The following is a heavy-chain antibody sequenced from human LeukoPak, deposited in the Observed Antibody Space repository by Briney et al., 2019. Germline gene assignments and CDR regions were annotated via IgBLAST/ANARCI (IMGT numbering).Heavy chain of an antibody. CDR2: ISYDGSNK. Sequence: GGSLRLSCAASGFTFNTYTMNWVRQAPGKGLEWVAVISYDGSNKYYADSVKGRFTISRDNSKNTLYLQMNSLRAEDTAVYYCARAITIFAPRRYGMDVWGQGTTVTVSS. V-gene: IGHV3-30-3*01. CDR1: GFTFNTYT. D-gene: IGHD3-3*01. CDR3: ARAITIFAPRRYGMDV. J-gene: IGHJ6*02.